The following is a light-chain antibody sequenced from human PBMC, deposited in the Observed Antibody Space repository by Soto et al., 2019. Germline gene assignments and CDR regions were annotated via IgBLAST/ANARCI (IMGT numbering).Light chain of an antibody. CDR3: QSYNNAQRGCV. CDR2: GNT. Sequence: QSVLTQPTSVSGAPGQRVIISCTGGSSNIGADYEVHWYQQLPGTAPKLLIYGNTNRPSGVPDRVSGSKSGSSASLAITGLQGEYEVKNYCQSYNNAQRGCVFGTGTKPTAL. CDR1: SSNIGADYE. V-gene: IGLV1-40*01. J-gene: IGLJ1*01.